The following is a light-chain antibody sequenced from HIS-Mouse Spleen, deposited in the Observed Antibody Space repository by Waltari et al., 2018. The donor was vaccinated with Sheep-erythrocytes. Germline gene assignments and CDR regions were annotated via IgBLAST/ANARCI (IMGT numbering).Light chain of an antibody. CDR1: QSVSSSY. CDR3: QQYGSSPKIT. J-gene: IGKJ5*01. Sequence: EIVLTHAPGTLSLSPGERATLSCRASQSVSSSYLAWYQQKPGKAPRLLIYGASSRATGIPDRFSGSGSGTDFTLTISRLEPEDFAVYYCQQYGSSPKITFGQGTRLEIK. V-gene: IGKV3-20*01. CDR2: GAS.